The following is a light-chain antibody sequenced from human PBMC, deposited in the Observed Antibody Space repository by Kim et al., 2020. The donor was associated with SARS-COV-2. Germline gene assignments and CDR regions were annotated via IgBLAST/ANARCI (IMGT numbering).Light chain of an antibody. CDR3: QQHDHPPPIT. CDR2: DAS. J-gene: IGKJ5*01. Sequence: AVGDRDTITCQASQDISDYLNWYQQKPGKAPKLLISDASNLETGVPSRFSGSGSGTDFTFTISSLDPEDIATYYCQQHDHPPPITFGQGTRLEIK. V-gene: IGKV1-33*01. CDR1: QDISDY.